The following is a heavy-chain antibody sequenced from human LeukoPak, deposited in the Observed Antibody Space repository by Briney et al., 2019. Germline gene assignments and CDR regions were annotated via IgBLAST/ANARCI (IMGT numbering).Heavy chain of an antibody. CDR1: GYSFTSYW. CDR3: ARLSSSDAFDI. J-gene: IGHJ3*02. D-gene: IGHD6-6*01. V-gene: IGHV5-51*01. Sequence: GGALEISFQGSGYSFTSYWIGWVRQMPGKGLEWRGIIYPGDSDTRYSPSFQGQVTISADKSISTAYLQWSSLKASDTAMYYCARLSSSDAFDIWGQGTMVTVSS. CDR2: IYPGDSDT.